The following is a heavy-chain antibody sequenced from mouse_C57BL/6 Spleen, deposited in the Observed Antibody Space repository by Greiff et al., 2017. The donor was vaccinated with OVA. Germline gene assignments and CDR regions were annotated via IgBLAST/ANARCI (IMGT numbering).Heavy chain of an antibody. CDR3: ATSSDGYLTWFAY. CDR1: GFSLTSYG. V-gene: IGHV2-2*01. D-gene: IGHD2-3*01. CDR2: IWSGGST. Sequence: VKVEESGPGLVQPSQSLSITCTVSGFSLTSYGVHWVRQSPGKGLEWLGVIWSGGSTDYNAAFISRLSISKDNSKSQVFFKMNSLQADDTAIYYCATSSDGYLTWFAYWGQGTLVTVSA. J-gene: IGHJ3*01.